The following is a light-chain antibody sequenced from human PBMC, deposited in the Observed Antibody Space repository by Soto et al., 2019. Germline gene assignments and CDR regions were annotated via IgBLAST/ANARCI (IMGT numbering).Light chain of an antibody. CDR2: AAS. CDR1: QSIPSSH. J-gene: IGKJ2*01. V-gene: IGKV3-20*01. CDR3: QQYGTAPPYN. Sequence: ETVLTQSPGTLSLSPGQRATLSCMASQSIPSSHVAWFQQRPGQAPRLLIYAASSRAPGISDRFSGSGTGTDFTPTISGLEPEDFAVYYCQQYGTAPPYNFGQGTKLEIK.